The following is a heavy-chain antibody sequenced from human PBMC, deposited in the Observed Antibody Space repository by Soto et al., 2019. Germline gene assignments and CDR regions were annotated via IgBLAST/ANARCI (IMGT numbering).Heavy chain of an antibody. V-gene: IGHV1-18*04. CDR3: ARAAWYCSGGSCYSDAYFDY. CDR1: GYTFTSYG. D-gene: IGHD2-15*01. J-gene: IGHJ4*02. Sequence: QVQLVQSGAEVKKPGASVKVSCKASGYTFTSYGISWVRQAPGQGLEWMGWISAYNGNTNYAQKLQGRVTMTTDTSTSTAYMELRSLRSDDTAVYYCARAAWYCSGGSCYSDAYFDYWGQGTLVTVSS. CDR2: ISAYNGNT.